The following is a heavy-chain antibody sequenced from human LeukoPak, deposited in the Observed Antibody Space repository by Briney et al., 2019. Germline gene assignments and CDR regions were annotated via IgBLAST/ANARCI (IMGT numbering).Heavy chain of an antibody. D-gene: IGHD6-13*01. V-gene: IGHV3-74*01. CDR1: GFTFSSYW. CDR2: INSDGSST. J-gene: IGHJ4*02. CDR3: ARLGSWYRRDDY. Sequence: GGSLRLSCAASGFTFSSYWMHWVRQAPGKGLVWVSRINSDGSSTSYADPVKGRFTISRDNAKNTLYLQMNSLRAEDTAVYYCARLGSWYRRDDYWGQGTLVTVSS.